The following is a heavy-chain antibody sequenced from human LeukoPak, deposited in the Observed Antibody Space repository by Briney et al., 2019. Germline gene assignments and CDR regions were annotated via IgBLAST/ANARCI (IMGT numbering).Heavy chain of an antibody. CDR3: AHSRYYDFWSGYPYFDY. D-gene: IGHD3-3*01. CDR2: TYWNDDN. J-gene: IGHJ4*02. CDR1: GFSLSTDRVG. V-gene: IGHV2-5*01. Sequence: SGPTLVKPTQTLTLTFTFSGFSLSTDRVGVGWIRQPPGKALEWLALTYWNDDNRYTPSLKSRLTITKETSKNQVVLTMTNMEPVDTATYYCAHSRYYDFWSGYPYFDYWGQGTLVTVSS.